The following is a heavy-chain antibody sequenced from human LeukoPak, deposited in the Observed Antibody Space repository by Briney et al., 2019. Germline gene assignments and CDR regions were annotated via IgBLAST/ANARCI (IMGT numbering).Heavy chain of an antibody. CDR2: ISYSGTT. D-gene: IGHD4-17*01. Sequence: SETLSLTCTVSGGSISSGGYYWSWIRQHPGKGLEWIGYISYSGTTYYNPSLKSRVIISIDTSKNQFSLKLSSVTAADTAVYYCALRPVCFYYMDVWGKGTTVTVSS. CDR1: GGSISSGGYY. CDR3: ALRPVCFYYMDV. V-gene: IGHV4-31*03. J-gene: IGHJ6*03.